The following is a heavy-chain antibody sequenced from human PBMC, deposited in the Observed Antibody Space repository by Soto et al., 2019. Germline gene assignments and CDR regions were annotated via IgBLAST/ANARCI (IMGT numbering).Heavy chain of an antibody. D-gene: IGHD2-15*01. CDR2: IIPIFGTA. Sequence: QVQLVQSGAEVKKPGSSVKVSCKASGGTFSSYAISWVRQAPGQGLEWMGGIIPIFGTANYAQKFQGRVTITADESTSTAYMELSSLRSEDTAVYYCARGNALAVRSGGSCYDYWGQGTLVTVSS. CDR1: GGTFSSYA. J-gene: IGHJ4*02. CDR3: ARGNALAVRSGGSCYDY. V-gene: IGHV1-69*12.